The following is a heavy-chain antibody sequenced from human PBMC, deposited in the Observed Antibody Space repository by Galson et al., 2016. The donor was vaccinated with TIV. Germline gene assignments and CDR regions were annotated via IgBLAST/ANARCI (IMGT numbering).Heavy chain of an antibody. D-gene: IGHD2-21*01. CDR3: ARDRRFCGDECSLRYYYGMDV. J-gene: IGHJ6*02. V-gene: IGHV3-66*02. Sequence: SLRLSCAASGFTVSDNYVIWVRQAPGKGLDWVSMIYNDGTTHYAESVKGRITISRDNSKNTLYLQMHSLRGEDTAVYYCARDRRFCGDECSLRYYYGMDVWGQGTTVIVSS. CDR2: IYNDGTT. CDR1: GFTVSDNY.